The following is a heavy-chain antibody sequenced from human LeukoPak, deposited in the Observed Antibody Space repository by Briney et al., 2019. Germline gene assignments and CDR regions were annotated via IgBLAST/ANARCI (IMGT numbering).Heavy chain of an antibody. J-gene: IGHJ4*02. CDR3: ARIKKSDTSMDF. CDR2: IYYTRST. CDR1: TFSSYW. V-gene: IGHV4-39*07. Sequence: TFSSYWMSWVRQAPGKGLEWVGCIYYTRSTYYNTSLKSRVTISLDTSKNQFSLKLNSVTAADTAVYYCARIKKSDTSMDFWGQGTLVTVSS.